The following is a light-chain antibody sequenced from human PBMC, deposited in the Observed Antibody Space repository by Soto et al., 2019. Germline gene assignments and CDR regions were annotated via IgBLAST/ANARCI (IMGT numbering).Light chain of an antibody. Sequence: DIVMTQTPLSSPVTLGQPASISCRSSQSLVHSDGNTYLSWLQQRPGQPPRLLIYKVSNRFSGVADGFSGSGAGTDFRLKSSWVETDYVGVYYCMQASHLPLVFGQGTKVEIK. CDR2: KVS. V-gene: IGKV2-24*01. J-gene: IGKJ1*01. CDR1: QSLVHSDGNTY. CDR3: MQASHLPLV.